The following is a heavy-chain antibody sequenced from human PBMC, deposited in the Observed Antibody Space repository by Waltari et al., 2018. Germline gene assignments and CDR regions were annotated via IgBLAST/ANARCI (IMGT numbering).Heavy chain of an antibody. CDR2: ITSDGSRT. Sequence: VHLLASGGGLVQPGGSLTLASEASGFIFSTSWMSWVRQVPGKGLVWVSTITSDGSRTRYADSVKGRFTSSRDNAKNTLYLQTNSLRAEDTAVYYCASHRPGGYGMDVWGQGTTVTVSS. CDR3: ASHRPGGYGMDV. D-gene: IGHD2-15*01. CDR1: GFIFSTSW. V-gene: IGHV3-74*01. J-gene: IGHJ6*02.